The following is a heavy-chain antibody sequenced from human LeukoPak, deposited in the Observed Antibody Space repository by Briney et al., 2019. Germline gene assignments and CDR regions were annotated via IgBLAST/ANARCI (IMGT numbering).Heavy chain of an antibody. D-gene: IGHD3-10*01. Sequence: ASVNVSCKASGYTFTGYYMHWVRQAPGQGLEWMGWINPNSGGTNYAQKFQGRVTMTRDTSISTAYMELSRLRSDDTAVYYCARALRITMVRGVNWFDPWGQGTLVTVSS. V-gene: IGHV1-2*02. J-gene: IGHJ5*02. CDR2: INPNSGGT. CDR3: ARALRITMVRGVNWFDP. CDR1: GYTFTGYY.